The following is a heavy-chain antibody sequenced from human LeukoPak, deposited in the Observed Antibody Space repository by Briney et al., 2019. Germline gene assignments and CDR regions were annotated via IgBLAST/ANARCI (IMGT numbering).Heavy chain of an antibody. CDR2: ITSNGGGT. CDR3: ARGSIPMVRGVTTRGAYFDY. D-gene: IGHD3-10*01. V-gene: IGHV3-64*01. J-gene: IGHJ4*02. CDR1: GFTFANYD. Sequence: PGGSLRLSCATSGFTFANYDIHWVRQAPGKGLEFVSTITSNGGGTYYANSVKGRFTMSRDNSKNTLSLQMGSLRAEDMAVYCCARGSIPMVRGVTTRGAYFDYWGQGTLVTVSS.